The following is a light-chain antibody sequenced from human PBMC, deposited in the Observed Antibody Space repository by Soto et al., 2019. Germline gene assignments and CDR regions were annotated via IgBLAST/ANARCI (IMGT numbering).Light chain of an antibody. V-gene: IGKV3-20*01. CDR1: QSVSNNY. Sequence: EIVLTQSPGTLSLSPGERATLSCRASQSVSNNYLAWYQQKPGQAPRLLIYGASNRATGIPDRFSGSGSGTDFTLTISRREPEEFAVYYCQQYGSSGTFGQGTKVEIK. J-gene: IGKJ1*01. CDR3: QQYGSSGT. CDR2: GAS.